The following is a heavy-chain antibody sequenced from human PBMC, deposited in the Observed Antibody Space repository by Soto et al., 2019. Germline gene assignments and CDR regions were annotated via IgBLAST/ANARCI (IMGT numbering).Heavy chain of an antibody. CDR2: ISYDGSNK. Sequence: QVQLVESGGGVVQPGRSLRLSCAASGFTIRNYAIHWVRQAPGKGLEWVAVISYDGSNKYHADPVKGRFTISRDNSKNTLYLQMNSLRVEDTAVYYCAKDLVVVVPANITYPYGMDVWGQGTTVTVSS. J-gene: IGHJ6*02. D-gene: IGHD2-2*01. CDR3: AKDLVVVVPANITYPYGMDV. CDR1: GFTIRNYA. V-gene: IGHV3-30*18.